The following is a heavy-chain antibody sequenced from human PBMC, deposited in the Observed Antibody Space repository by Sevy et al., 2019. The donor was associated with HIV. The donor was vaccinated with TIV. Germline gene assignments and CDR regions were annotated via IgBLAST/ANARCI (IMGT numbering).Heavy chain of an antibody. J-gene: IGHJ4*02. CDR1: GFIFSSYS. V-gene: IGHV3-21*01. Sequence: GGSLRLSCAASGFIFSSYSINWVRQAPGKGLEWVSSISSSSKYIYYADSVKGRFTISRDNAKNSLFLQMNSPRAEDTAVYYCARDPAIAAAVTFDYWGQGTLVTVSS. CDR2: ISSSSKYI. D-gene: IGHD6-13*01. CDR3: ARDPAIAAAVTFDY.